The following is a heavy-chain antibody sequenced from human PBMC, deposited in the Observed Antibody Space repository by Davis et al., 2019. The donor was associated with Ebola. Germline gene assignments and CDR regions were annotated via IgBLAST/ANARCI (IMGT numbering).Heavy chain of an antibody. CDR2: IIPIFGTA. J-gene: IGHJ4*02. D-gene: IGHD3-22*01. Sequence: SVKVSCKASGYTFTSYYMHWVRQAPGQGLEWMGGIIPIFGTANYAQKFQGRVTITADESTSTAYMELSSLRSEDTAVYYCARDWARSKVVVLDYWGQGTLVTVSS. CDR3: ARDWARSKVVVLDY. V-gene: IGHV1-69*13. CDR1: GYTFTSYY.